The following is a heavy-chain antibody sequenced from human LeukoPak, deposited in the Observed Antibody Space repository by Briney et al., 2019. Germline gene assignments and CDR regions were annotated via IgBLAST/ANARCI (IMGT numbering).Heavy chain of an antibody. D-gene: IGHD1-14*01. CDR1: GGSISSSSYY. V-gene: IGHV4-39*07. Sequence: PSETLSLTCTVSGGSISSSSYYWGWIRQPPGKGLEWIGSIYYSGSTYYNPSLKSRVTISVDTSKNQFSLRLSSVTAVDTAVYYCASKPDSRNWFDPWGQGTLVIVSS. CDR2: IYYSGST. J-gene: IGHJ5*02. CDR3: ASKPDSRNWFDP.